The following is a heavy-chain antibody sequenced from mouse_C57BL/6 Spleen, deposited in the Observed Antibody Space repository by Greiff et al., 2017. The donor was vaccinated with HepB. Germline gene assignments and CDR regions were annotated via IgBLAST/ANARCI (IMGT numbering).Heavy chain of an antibody. CDR1: GYAFTNYL. J-gene: IGHJ2*01. CDR2: INPGSGGT. D-gene: IGHD2-4*01. CDR3: ARGGKDDYPDY. Sequence: VQLQQSGAELVRPGTSVKVSCKASGYAFTNYLIEWVKQRPGQGLEWIGVINPGSGGTNYNEKFKGKATLTADKSSSTAYMQLSSLTAEDSAVYFCARGGKDDYPDYWGQGTTLTVSS. V-gene: IGHV1-54*01.